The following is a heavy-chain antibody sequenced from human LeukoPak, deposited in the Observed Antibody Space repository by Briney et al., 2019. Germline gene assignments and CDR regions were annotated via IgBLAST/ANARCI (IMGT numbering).Heavy chain of an antibody. V-gene: IGHV3-30*02. Sequence: QSGGSLRLSCAASGFTFSSYSMNWVRQAPGKGLEWVAFIRYDGSNKYYADSVKGRFTISRDNAKNSLYLQMNSLRAEDTAVYYCARDRDDYVWGSYRYTLPDYWGQGTLVTVSS. J-gene: IGHJ4*02. D-gene: IGHD3-16*02. CDR1: GFTFSSYS. CDR3: ARDRDDYVWGSYRYTLPDY. CDR2: IRYDGSNK.